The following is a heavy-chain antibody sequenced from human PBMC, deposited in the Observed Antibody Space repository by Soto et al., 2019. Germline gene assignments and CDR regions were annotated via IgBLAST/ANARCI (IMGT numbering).Heavy chain of an antibody. D-gene: IGHD6-13*01. CDR1: GYTFTSYY. CDR2: ITPSGGIT. J-gene: IGHJ4*02. Sequence: HLVQPGAEVKKLGDSVKVSCKESGYTFTSYYMHWVRQAPGQGLERMGIITPSGGITSYAQKFQGRVSMTRDTSTRTVYMELSILRSEDTALYYCARDAMGIASGGTGAAGYWGQGTLVTVSS. CDR3: ARDAMGIASGGTGAAGY. V-gene: IGHV1-46*01.